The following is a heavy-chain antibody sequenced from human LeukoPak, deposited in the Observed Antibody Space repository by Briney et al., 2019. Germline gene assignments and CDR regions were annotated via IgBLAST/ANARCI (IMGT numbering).Heavy chain of an antibody. CDR2: IKQDGSEK. V-gene: IGHV3-7*01. J-gene: IGHJ4*02. CDR3: ARGKGLDY. CDR1: GFTFSGRS. Sequence: GGSLRLSCAATGFTFSGRSMGWVRQTPGRGLEWVANIKQDGSEKYYVDSVKGRFTISRDNAKNSLYLQMNGLRAEDTAVYYCARGKGLDYWGQGTLVTVSS.